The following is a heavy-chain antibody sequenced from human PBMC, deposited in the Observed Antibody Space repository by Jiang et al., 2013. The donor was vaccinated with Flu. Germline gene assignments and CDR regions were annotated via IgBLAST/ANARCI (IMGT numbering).Heavy chain of an antibody. V-gene: IGHV3-23*01. CDR1: GFPLRNYV. Sequence: VQLLESGGGLVQPGGSLRLSCAASGFPLRNYVMSWVRQAPGKGLEWVSGVSYDGGGTYYADSVRGRFTISRDNSKNTVYLQMNSLRAEDTAVYHCVKDPSGRVTYDYWGQGALVTVSS. CDR2: VSYDGGGT. D-gene: IGHD3-10*01. J-gene: IGHJ4*02. CDR3: VKDPSGRVTYDY.